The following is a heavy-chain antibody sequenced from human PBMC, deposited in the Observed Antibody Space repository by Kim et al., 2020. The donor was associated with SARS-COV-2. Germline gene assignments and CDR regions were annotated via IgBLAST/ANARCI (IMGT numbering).Heavy chain of an antibody. J-gene: IGHJ4*02. D-gene: IGHD3-22*01. CDR3: ARGYDSSGYYYAY. Sequence: YAQKLQGRVTMTTDTSTSTAYMELRSLRSDDTAVYYCARGYDSSGYYYAYWGQGTLVTVSS. V-gene: IGHV1-18*01.